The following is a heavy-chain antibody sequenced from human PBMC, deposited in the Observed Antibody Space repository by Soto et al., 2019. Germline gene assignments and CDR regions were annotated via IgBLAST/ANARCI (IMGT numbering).Heavy chain of an antibody. CDR3: ARINYFDSSGYLPRDY. CDR2: IYHTGST. CDR1: GGSVSSGTYY. V-gene: IGHV4-61*01. D-gene: IGHD3-22*01. J-gene: IGHJ4*02. Sequence: SETLSLTCTVSGGSVSSGTYYWTWIRQPPGKGLDWIGYIYHTGSTNYNPSLKSRVTISVDTSKNQFSLKLRSVTAAETAVYYCARINYFDSSGYLPRDYWGQGTLVTLSS.